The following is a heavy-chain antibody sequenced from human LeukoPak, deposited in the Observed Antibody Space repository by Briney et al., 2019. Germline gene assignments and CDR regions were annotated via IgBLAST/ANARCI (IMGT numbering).Heavy chain of an antibody. CDR3: ARLTDGYNWGSGGAFDI. J-gene: IGHJ3*02. CDR2: IYPGDSDT. D-gene: IGHD5-24*01. V-gene: IGHV5-51*01. CDR1: GFSFTSCW. Sequence: GESLKISCKGSGFSFTSCWIGWVRQMPGKGLEWMGIIYPGDSDTRYSPSFQGQVTISADKSISTAYLQWSSLKASDTAMYYCARLTDGYNWGSGGAFDIRGQGTMVTVSS.